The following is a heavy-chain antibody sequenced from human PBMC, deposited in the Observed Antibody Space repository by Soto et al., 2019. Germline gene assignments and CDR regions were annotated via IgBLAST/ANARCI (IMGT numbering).Heavy chain of an antibody. J-gene: IGHJ6*02. CDR1: GFTVSSNY. Sequence: HPGGSLRLSCATSGFTVSSNYMSWVRQDPGKGLEWVSVIYSDGSTYYADSVKGRFTISRDNSKNTLYLQMNSLRAEDTAVYYCAREYSYGYYYYYGMDVWGQGTTVTVSS. CDR3: AREYSYGYYYYYGMDV. D-gene: IGHD5-18*01. CDR2: IYSDGST. V-gene: IGHV3-66*01.